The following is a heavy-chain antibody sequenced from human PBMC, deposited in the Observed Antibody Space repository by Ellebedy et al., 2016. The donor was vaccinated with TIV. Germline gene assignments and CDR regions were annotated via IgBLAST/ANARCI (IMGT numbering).Heavy chain of an antibody. Sequence: PGGSLRLSCAASGFTFSSYTMNWVRQAPGKGLEWVSSISGSSTYIYYADSVKGRFTISRDNAENSLYLQMNSLRAEDTAVYYCARDRIVGATSYGYWGQGALVTVSS. V-gene: IGHV3-21*01. CDR3: ARDRIVGATSYGY. CDR2: ISGSSTYI. CDR1: GFTFSSYT. D-gene: IGHD1-26*01. J-gene: IGHJ4*02.